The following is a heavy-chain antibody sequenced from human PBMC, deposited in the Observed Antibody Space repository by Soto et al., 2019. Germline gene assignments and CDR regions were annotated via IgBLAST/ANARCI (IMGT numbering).Heavy chain of an antibody. Sequence: SETLSLTCAVYGGSFSGYYWSWIRQPPGKGLEWIWEINHSGSTNYNPSLKSRVTISVDTSKNKLSLKLSSVTAAETAVYYCARGVLWLGELSVRLYYFNXWGQVTLVTVSX. CDR3: ARGVLWLGELSVRLYYFNX. CDR2: INHSGST. D-gene: IGHD3-10*01. J-gene: IGHJ4*02. V-gene: IGHV4-34*01. CDR1: GGSFSGYY.